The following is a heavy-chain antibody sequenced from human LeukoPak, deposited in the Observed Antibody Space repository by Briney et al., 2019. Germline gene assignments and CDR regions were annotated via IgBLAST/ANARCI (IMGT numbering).Heavy chain of an antibody. D-gene: IGHD1-26*01. V-gene: IGHV3-66*01. Sequence: PGGSLRLSCAASGFTVSSNYMSWVRQAPGKGLEWVSVIYSGGSTYYADSVKGRFIISRDNSKNTLYLQMNSLRAEDTAVYYCARVGANDFSFDYWGQGTLVTVSS. CDR1: GFTVSSNY. CDR2: IYSGGST. CDR3: ARVGANDFSFDY. J-gene: IGHJ4*02.